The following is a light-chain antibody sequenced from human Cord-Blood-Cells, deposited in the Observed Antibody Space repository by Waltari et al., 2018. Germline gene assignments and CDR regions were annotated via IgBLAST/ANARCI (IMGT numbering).Light chain of an antibody. CDR3: SSYTSSSTPYV. CDR1: SSDVGGYNY. J-gene: IGLJ1*01. V-gene: IGLV2-14*01. Sequence: QSALTQPASVSGSPGQSITISCTGTSSDVGGYNYVSWYQQHPGKAPKLMIYEVSNRPSGVSNRCSGSKSGNTASLTISGLQAEDDADYYCSSYTSSSTPYVFGTGTKVTVL. CDR2: EVS.